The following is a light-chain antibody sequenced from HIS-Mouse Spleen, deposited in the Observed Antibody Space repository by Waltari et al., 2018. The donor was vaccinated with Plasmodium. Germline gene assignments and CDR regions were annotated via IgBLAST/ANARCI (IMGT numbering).Light chain of an antibody. CDR2: KDS. V-gene: IGLV3-25*03. J-gene: IGLJ2*01. CDR3: QSADSSGTYRV. Sequence: SYALTQPPSVSVSPGQTARITCSGDALPKQYAYWYQQKPGQAPVLVIYKDSERPSGIPERFSGSSSGKTVTLTISGVQAEDEADYYCQSADSSGTYRVFGGGTKLTVL. CDR1: ALPKQY.